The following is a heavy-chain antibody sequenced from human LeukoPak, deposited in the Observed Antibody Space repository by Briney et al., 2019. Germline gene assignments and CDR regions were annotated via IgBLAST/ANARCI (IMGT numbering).Heavy chain of an antibody. CDR1: GFTFYDYG. CDR3: ARVSCSSTSCFDY. Sequence: PGGSLRLSCAASGFTFYDYGMSWVRQAPGKGLEWVSGINWNGGSTGYADSVKGRFTISRDNAKTSLYLQMNSLRAEDTALYYCARVSCSSTSCFDYWGQGTLVTVSS. J-gene: IGHJ4*02. V-gene: IGHV3-20*04. CDR2: INWNGGST. D-gene: IGHD2-2*01.